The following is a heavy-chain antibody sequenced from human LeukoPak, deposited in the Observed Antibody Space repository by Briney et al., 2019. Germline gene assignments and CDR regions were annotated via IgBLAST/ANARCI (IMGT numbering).Heavy chain of an antibody. D-gene: IGHD6-13*01. CDR2: IYYSGSA. CDR3: ARYSSSFNDAFDI. V-gene: IGHV4-59*08. Sequence: SESLSPTCTVSGVSLSSYYWRWLRQPSGEGLEWLGYIYYSGSANYNPSLKSRVTISVDTSKNQFSLKLSSVTAADTAVYYCARYSSSFNDAFDIWGQGTMVTVSS. CDR1: GVSLSSYY. J-gene: IGHJ3*02.